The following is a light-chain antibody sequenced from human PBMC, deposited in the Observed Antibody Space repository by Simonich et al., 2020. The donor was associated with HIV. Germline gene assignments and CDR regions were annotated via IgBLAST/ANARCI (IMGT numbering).Light chain of an antibody. J-gene: IGKJ1*01. CDR2: WAS. V-gene: IGKV4-1*01. CDR1: QSVLYNSNNKNY. CDR3: QQYYSSPWT. Sequence: DIGMTQAPDSLAVVLGEKGTHNLKSRQSVLYNSNNKNYLAWYQQKPGQPPKLLIYWASIRESGVPDRISGSGSGTDFTLTISSLQAEDVAVYYCQQYYSSPWTFGQGTKVEIK.